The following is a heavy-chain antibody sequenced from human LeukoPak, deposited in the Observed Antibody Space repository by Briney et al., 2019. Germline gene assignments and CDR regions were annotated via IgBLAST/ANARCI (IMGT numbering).Heavy chain of an antibody. CDR2: INPNSGGT. Sequence: ASVKVSCKASGYAFTGCYMHWVRQAPGQGLEWMGWINPNSGGTNYAQKFQGRVTMTRDTSISTAYMELSRLRSDDTAVYYCARGSHIVVVPAAISFPWGQGTLVTVSS. CDR1: GYAFTGCY. J-gene: IGHJ5*02. V-gene: IGHV1-2*02. CDR3: ARGSHIVVVPAAISFP. D-gene: IGHD2-2*02.